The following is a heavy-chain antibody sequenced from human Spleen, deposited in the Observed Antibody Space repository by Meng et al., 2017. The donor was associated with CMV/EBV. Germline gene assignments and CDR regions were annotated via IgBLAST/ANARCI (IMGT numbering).Heavy chain of an antibody. D-gene: IGHD4-11*01. Sequence: SGGTFTSSAISWVRQAPGQGLEWMGGIMPVFGTATYAQRFQGRVTITTDEPTSTAYMELSSLRSEDTALYYCARDLDVTTGDRFFDYWGQGTLVTVSS. CDR2: IMPVFGTA. J-gene: IGHJ4*02. CDR1: GGTFTSSA. V-gene: IGHV1-69*05. CDR3: ARDLDVTTGDRFFDY.